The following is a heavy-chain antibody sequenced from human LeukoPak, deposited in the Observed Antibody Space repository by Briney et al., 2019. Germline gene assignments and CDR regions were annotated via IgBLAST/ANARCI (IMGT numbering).Heavy chain of an antibody. CDR2: IYYSGST. Sequence: SETLSLTCTVSGGSISSSSYYWGWIRQPPGKGLEWIGSIYYSGSTYYNPSLKSRVTISVDTSKNQFSLKLGSVTAADTAVYYCASWALLGYCSGGSCLLRGAFDIWGQGTMVTVSS. J-gene: IGHJ3*02. CDR3: ASWALLGYCSGGSCLLRGAFDI. V-gene: IGHV4-39*01. CDR1: GGSISSSSYY. D-gene: IGHD2-15*01.